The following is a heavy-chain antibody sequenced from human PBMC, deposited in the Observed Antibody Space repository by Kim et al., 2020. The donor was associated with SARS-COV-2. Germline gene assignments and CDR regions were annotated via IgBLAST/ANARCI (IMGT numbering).Heavy chain of an antibody. J-gene: IGHJ6*02. CDR1: GFTFSSYA. V-gene: IGHV3-23*01. CDR2: ISGSGGST. CDR3: AKDQLSFLAYYDFWSGYTKGGMAV. Sequence: GGSLRLSCAASGFTFSSYAMSWVRQAPGKGLEWVSAISGSGGSTYYADSVKGRFTISRDNSKNTLYLQMNSLRAEDTAVYYCAKDQLSFLAYYDFWSGYTKGGMAVWGQGTTVTVSS. D-gene: IGHD3-3*01.